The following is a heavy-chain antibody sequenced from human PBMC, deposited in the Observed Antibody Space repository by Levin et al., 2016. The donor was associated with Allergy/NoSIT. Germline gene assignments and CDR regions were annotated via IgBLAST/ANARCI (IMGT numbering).Heavy chain of an antibody. Sequence: GESLKISCSASGFAVNTMSMAWVRQSPGKGLEWVSIIYAGAGANYRDSVKGRFTISRDSSENSVFLQMDRLRVEDTAVYYCARDRGVNGFHIFDWWGQGTLVSVSS. D-gene: IGHD2-8*01. CDR1: GFAVNTMS. CDR2: IYAGAGA. CDR3: ARDRGVNGFHIFDW. J-gene: IGHJ4*02. V-gene: IGHV3-66*01.